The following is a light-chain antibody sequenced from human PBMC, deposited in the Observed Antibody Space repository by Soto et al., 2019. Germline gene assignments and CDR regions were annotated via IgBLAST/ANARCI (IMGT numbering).Light chain of an antibody. CDR3: QQAYSFPLT. J-gene: IGKJ4*01. CDR2: AAS. CDR1: QDIRSW. Sequence: DLQMTQSPSSVSASVGDRVTITCRASQDIRSWLGWYQQKPGKAPKVLIYAASSLQSGVPSRFSGSGSGTDFTLTISSLQPEDFATYYCQQAYSFPLTIGVGTRVEIK. V-gene: IGKV1-12*01.